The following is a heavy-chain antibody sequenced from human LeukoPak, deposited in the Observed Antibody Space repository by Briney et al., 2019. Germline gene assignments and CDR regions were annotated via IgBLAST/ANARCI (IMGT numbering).Heavy chain of an antibody. J-gene: IGHJ6*04. D-gene: IGHD3-10*01. Sequence: SGTLSLTCAVSGGSISSSNWWSWVRQPPGRGLEWIGVSYHSGSTNYNQSLKSRVTISVDKSKNQFSLKLSSVTAADTAVYYCARQGCLWFGEAPGDYYYGIDVWGKGTTVTVSS. CDR3: ARQGCLWFGEAPGDYYYGIDV. CDR2: SYHSGST. CDR1: GGSISSSNW. V-gene: IGHV4-4*02.